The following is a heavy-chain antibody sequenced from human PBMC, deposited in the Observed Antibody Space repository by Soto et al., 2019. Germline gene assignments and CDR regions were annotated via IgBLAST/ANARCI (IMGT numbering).Heavy chain of an antibody. CDR2: INHSGST. CDR1: GGSFSGYY. J-gene: IGHJ4*02. V-gene: IGHV4-34*01. CDR3: ARAAEPGRFDY. Sequence: SETLSLTCAVYGGSFSGYYGSWIRQPPGKGLEWIGEINHSGSTNYNPSLKSRVTISVDTSKNQFSLKLSSVTAADTAVYYCARAAEPGRFDYWGQGTLVTVSS. D-gene: IGHD3-10*01.